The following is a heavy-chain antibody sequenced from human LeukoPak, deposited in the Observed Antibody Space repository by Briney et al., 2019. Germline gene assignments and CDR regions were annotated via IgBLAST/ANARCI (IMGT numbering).Heavy chain of an antibody. J-gene: IGHJ5*02. Sequence: ASVKVSCKASGYTLTGYYMHWVRQAPGQGLEWMGWINPNSGGTNYAQKFQGRVTMTRDTSISTGYMELSRLRSDDTAVYYCARDEKPYSYSSSWYWFDPWGQGTLVTVSS. V-gene: IGHV1-2*02. CDR2: INPNSGGT. CDR3: ARDEKPYSYSSSWYWFDP. CDR1: GYTLTGYY. D-gene: IGHD6-13*01.